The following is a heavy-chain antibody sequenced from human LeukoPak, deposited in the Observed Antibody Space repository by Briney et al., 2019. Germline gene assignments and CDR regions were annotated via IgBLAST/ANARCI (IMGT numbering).Heavy chain of an antibody. J-gene: IGHJ5*02. Sequence: ASVKVSCKASGYTFSSYGLNWVRQAPGQGLEWMGWISAYNGNSNYAQKFQGRVTMTMDTSTGTVHMQLRSLRSDDTAVYYCASLITMVRGVAAYNWFDPWGQGTLVTVSS. CDR1: GYTFSSYG. V-gene: IGHV1-18*01. CDR3: ASLITMVRGVAAYNWFDP. CDR2: ISAYNGNS. D-gene: IGHD3-10*01.